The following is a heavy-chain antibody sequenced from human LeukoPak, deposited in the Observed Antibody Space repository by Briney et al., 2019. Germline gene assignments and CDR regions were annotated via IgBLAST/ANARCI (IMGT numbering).Heavy chain of an antibody. CDR1: GYTFTSYG. CDR3: ARDFYGDYVFDP. J-gene: IGHJ5*02. CDR2: ISAYNGNT. Sequence: ASVKVSCTASGYTFTSYGISWVRQAPGQGLEWMGWISAYNGNTNYAQKLQGRVTMTTDTSTSTAYMELRSLRSEDTAVYYCARDFYGDYVFDPWGQGTLVTVSS. V-gene: IGHV1-18*01. D-gene: IGHD4-17*01.